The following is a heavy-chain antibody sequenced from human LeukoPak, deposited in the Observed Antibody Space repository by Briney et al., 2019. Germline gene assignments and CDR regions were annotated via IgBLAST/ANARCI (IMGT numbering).Heavy chain of an antibody. Sequence: SQTLSLTCAISGDSVSSYSAAWHWITQSPSGGLEWVGRTYYRSKWYNDYAVSVKSRITINPDTSKNQFSLHLNSVTPEDTGVYYCARGVQITGFDYWGQGTLVTVSS. J-gene: IGHJ4*02. CDR1: GDSVSSYSAA. CDR3: ARGVQITGFDY. CDR2: TYYRSKWYN. D-gene: IGHD5-24*01. V-gene: IGHV6-1*01.